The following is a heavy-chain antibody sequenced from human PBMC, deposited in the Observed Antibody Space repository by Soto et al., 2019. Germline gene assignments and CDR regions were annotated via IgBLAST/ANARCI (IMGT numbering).Heavy chain of an antibody. V-gene: IGHV5-51*07. D-gene: IGHD4-17*01. CDR1: RYIFTIYW. Sequence: GESLKISFKGSRYIFTIYWIGWVHQMPGQCLEWMGSIYPLDSDTRYTPSFKGPTTIPADKSISPAYLQWSSLKASDTAMYYCARQRVYGANSGRYFYYAMDVWGQGTTVTVSS. J-gene: IGHJ6*02. CDR2: IYPLDSDT. CDR3: ARQRVYGANSGRYFYYAMDV.